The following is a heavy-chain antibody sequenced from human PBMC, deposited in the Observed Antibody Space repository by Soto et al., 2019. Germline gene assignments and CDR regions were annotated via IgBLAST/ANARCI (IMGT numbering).Heavy chain of an antibody. CDR2: INSDGSST. D-gene: IGHD5-18*01. CDR1: GFTFSSYW. V-gene: IGHV3-74*01. J-gene: IGHJ4*02. CDR3: ARVADTACDY. Sequence: LRLSCAASGFTFSSYWIHWVRQAPGKGPVWVSRINSDGSSTSYADSVKGRFTISRDNAKNTLYLQMNSLRAEDTAVYYCARVADTACDYWGQGTLVTVSS.